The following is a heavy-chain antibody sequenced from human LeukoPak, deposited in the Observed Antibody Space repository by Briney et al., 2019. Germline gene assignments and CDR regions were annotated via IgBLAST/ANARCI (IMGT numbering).Heavy chain of an antibody. CDR2: IWYDGSNK. J-gene: IGHJ6*01. CDR1: GFTFSDYA. CDR3: ARDGEYCGGDCPLDV. Sequence: PGGSLRLSCAASGFTFSDYAMNWVRQAPGKGLEWVAVIWYDGSNKYYADSVKGRFTISRDNSKNTLYLQMNSLRAEDTAVYYCARDGEYCGGDCPLDVWGQGTTVSVSS. D-gene: IGHD2-21*02. V-gene: IGHV3-33*08.